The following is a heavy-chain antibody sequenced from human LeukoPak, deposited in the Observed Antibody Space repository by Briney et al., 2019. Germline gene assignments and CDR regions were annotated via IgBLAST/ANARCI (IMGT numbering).Heavy chain of an antibody. J-gene: IGHJ4*02. Sequence: SVKVSCKASGGTFSSYAISWVRQAPGQGLEWMGGIIPIFGTANYAQKFQGRVTITTDESTSTAYMELSSLRSEDTAVYYCARDYYGGNSYFDYWGQGTLVTVSS. CDR3: ARDYYGGNSYFDY. CDR2: IIPIFGTA. CDR1: GGTFSSYA. V-gene: IGHV1-69*05. D-gene: IGHD4-23*01.